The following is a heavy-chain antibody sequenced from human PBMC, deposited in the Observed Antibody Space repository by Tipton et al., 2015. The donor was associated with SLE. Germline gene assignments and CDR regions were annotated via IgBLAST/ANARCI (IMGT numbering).Heavy chain of an antibody. V-gene: IGHV3-49*04. CDR3: TRDPKPYDSSGYYSLD. J-gene: IGHJ4*02. Sequence: RSLRLSCAASGFDFSNYAIHWVRQAPGKGLEWVGFIRSKAYGGTTEYAASVKGRFTISRDDSKSIAYLQMNSLKTEDTAIYYCTRDPKPYDSSGYYSLDWGQGTLVTVSS. CDR2: IRSKAYGGTT. D-gene: IGHD3-22*01. CDR1: GFDFSNYA.